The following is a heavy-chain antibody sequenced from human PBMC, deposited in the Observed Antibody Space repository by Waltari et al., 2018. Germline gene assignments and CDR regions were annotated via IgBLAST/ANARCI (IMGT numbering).Heavy chain of an antibody. CDR1: GYTFTGYY. V-gene: IGHV1-2*06. CDR2: INPNSGGT. Sequence: QVQLVQSGAEVKKPGASVKVSCKASGYTFTGYYMHWVRQAPGQGLEWMGLINPNSGGTNHARKFQGRVTMTRDTSISTAYMELSRLRSDDTAVYYCARGPRKDVGGVMTVTPDYWGQGTLVTVSS. D-gene: IGHD4-17*01. CDR3: ARGPRKDVGGVMTVTPDY. J-gene: IGHJ4*02.